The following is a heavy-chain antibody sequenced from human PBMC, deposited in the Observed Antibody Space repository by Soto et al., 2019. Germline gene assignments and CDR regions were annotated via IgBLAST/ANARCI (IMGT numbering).Heavy chain of an antibody. J-gene: IGHJ4*02. CDR3: ARGRFGLLGY. Sequence: ASETLSLTCAVYGGSFSGYYWSWIRQPPGKGLEWIGEINHSGSTNYNPSLKSRVTISVDTSKNQFSLKLSSVTAADTAVYYCARGRFGLLGYWGQGTLVTVSS. V-gene: IGHV4-34*01. CDR1: GGSFSGYY. D-gene: IGHD3-3*01. CDR2: INHSGST.